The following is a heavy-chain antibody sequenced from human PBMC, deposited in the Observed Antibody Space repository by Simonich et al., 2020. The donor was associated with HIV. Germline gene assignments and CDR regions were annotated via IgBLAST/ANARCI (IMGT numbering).Heavy chain of an antibody. CDR1: GFTFSSYS. Sequence: EVQLVESGGGLVKPGGSLRLSCAASGFTFSSYSMNWVRQAPGKGLEWVSSISSSSSYIEYADSVKGRFTISRDNAKNSLYRQMNSLRAEDTAVYYCARDGRKGSSTSCSDYWGQGTLVTVSS. D-gene: IGHD2-2*01. V-gene: IGHV3-21*01. CDR2: ISSSSSYI. J-gene: IGHJ4*02. CDR3: ARDGRKGSSTSCSDY.